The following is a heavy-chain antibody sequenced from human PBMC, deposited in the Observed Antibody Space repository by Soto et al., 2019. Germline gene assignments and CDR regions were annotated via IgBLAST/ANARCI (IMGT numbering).Heavy chain of an antibody. CDR3: AKDPHQLIVYFDY. J-gene: IGHJ4*02. Sequence: GGSLRLSCAASGFTFSSYAMSWVRQAPGKGLEWVSAISGSGGSTYYADSVRGRFTISRDNSKNTLYLQMNSLRAEDTAVYYCAKDPHQLIVYFDYWGQRTQVPVSS. V-gene: IGHV3-23*01. CDR2: ISGSGGST. CDR1: GFTFSSYA. D-gene: IGHD2-2*01.